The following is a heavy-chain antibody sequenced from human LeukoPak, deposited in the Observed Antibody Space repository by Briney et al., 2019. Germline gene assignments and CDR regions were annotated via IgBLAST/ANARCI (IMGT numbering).Heavy chain of an antibody. V-gene: IGHV3-30*18. CDR2: ISYDGGDK. CDR3: AKDRFPKIVVVTDEY. Sequence: GGSLRLSCAASGIAVSDNYMGWVRQAPGKGLEWVSVISYDGGDKYYADSVKGRFTISRDNSKNTLYLQINDLRAEDTAVYYCAKDRFPKIVVVTDEYWGQGTLVTVSS. D-gene: IGHD3-22*01. CDR1: GIAVSDNY. J-gene: IGHJ4*02.